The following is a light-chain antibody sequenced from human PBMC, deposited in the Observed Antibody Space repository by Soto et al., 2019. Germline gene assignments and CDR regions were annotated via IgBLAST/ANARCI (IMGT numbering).Light chain of an antibody. CDR2: DAS. CDR1: QTVGKE. Sequence: IVLTQSPATLSLSPGERASLSCRASQTVGKELAWYQVRPGQAPRLLIFDASTRATGVPPRFSGSRSGSDFTLTISSLDPEDFALYYCQQRSASPFTFGGGTSVLIK. J-gene: IGKJ4*01. CDR3: QQRSASPFT. V-gene: IGKV3-11*01.